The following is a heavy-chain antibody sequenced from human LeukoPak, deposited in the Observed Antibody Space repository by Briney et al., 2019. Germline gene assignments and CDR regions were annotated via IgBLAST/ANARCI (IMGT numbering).Heavy chain of an antibody. CDR2: IYYSGST. Sequence: SETLSLTCTVSGGSISSSSYYWGWIRQPPGKGLEWIGSIYYSGSTYYNPSLKSRVTISVDTSKNQFSLKLSSVTAADTAVYYCAGQEGLRFLEWLSLYMDVWGKGTTVTVSS. CDR1: GGSISSSSYY. D-gene: IGHD3-3*01. CDR3: AGQEGLRFLEWLSLYMDV. V-gene: IGHV4-39*01. J-gene: IGHJ6*03.